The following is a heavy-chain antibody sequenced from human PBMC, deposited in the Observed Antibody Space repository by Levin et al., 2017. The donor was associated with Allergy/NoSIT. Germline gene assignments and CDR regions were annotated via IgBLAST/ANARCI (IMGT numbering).Heavy chain of an antibody. CDR3: ASSKGWFHTLTTFDY. Sequence: PSETLSLTCTVSGGSISSYYWSWIRQPPGKGLEWIGYIYYSGSTNYNPSLKSRVTISVDTSKNQFSLKLSSVTAADTAVYYCASSKGWFHTLTTFDYWGQGTLVTVSS. CDR2: IYYSGST. J-gene: IGHJ4*02. V-gene: IGHV4-59*08. CDR1: GGSISSYY. D-gene: IGHD1-1*01.